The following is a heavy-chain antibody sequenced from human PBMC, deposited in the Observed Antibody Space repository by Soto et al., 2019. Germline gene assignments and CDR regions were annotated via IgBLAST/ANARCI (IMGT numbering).Heavy chain of an antibody. CDR1: AGTFPHYA. V-gene: IGHV1-69*13. Sequence: VASVKVSCKASAGTFPHYALSWVRQAPGQGLEWMGGIIPVLATTTYAQKFQGRVSISADESTSTAYIELSSLNSEDTAVYYCACNWGNSLRNWLAPRGQGTLVTVSS. D-gene: IGHD7-27*01. CDR3: ACNWGNSLRNWLAP. J-gene: IGHJ5*02. CDR2: IIPVLATT.